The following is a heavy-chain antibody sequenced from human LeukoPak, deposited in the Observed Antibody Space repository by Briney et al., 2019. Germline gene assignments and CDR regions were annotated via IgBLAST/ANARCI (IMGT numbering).Heavy chain of an antibody. J-gene: IGHJ5*02. D-gene: IGHD4-23*01. V-gene: IGHV3-21*01. CDR2: ISSSSSYI. Sequence: PGGSLRLSCAASGFTFSSYSMNWVRQAPGKGLEWVSSISSSSSYIYYADSVKGRFTISRDYAKNSLYLQMNSLRAEDTAVYYCARIGVNGWFDPWGQGTLVTVSS. CDR1: GFTFSSYS. CDR3: ARIGVNGWFDP.